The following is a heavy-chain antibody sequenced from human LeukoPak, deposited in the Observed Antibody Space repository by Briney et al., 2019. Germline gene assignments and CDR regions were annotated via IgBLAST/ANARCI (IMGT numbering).Heavy chain of an antibody. Sequence: PGGSLRLSCAASGFTFSNYGMHWVRQAPGKGLEWVAVIWSGGRNQYYADSVMGRFTISRDNSRNTLDLQMNSLRVDDTAVYYCVRELGPFMGFDYWGQGTLVTVSS. V-gene: IGHV3-33*01. J-gene: IGHJ4*02. D-gene: IGHD3-16*01. CDR3: VRELGPFMGFDY. CDR2: IWSGGRNQ. CDR1: GFTFSNYG.